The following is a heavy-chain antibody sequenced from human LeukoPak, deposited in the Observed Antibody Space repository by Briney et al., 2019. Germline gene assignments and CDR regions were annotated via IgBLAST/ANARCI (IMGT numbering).Heavy chain of an antibody. Sequence: SETLSLTCTVSGGSISRGGDYWSWIRQLPGKGLEWIGYIYHSGSTYYNPSLKSRVSISVDKSMNQFSLRLTSVTAADTAVYYCARNRPLKSGVAYYSYSGMDVWGQGTTVLVSS. J-gene: IGHJ6*02. CDR1: GGSISRGGDY. D-gene: IGHD3-16*01. CDR2: IYHSGST. V-gene: IGHV4-31*02. CDR3: ARNRPLKSGVAYYSYSGMDV.